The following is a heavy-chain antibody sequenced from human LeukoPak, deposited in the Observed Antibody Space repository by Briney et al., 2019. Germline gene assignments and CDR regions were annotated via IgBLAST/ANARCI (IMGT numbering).Heavy chain of an antibody. V-gene: IGHV4-39*07. J-gene: IGHJ4*02. CDR3: ARLSGGNPDY. CDR2: IYYSRST. D-gene: IGHD4-23*01. Sequence: SETLSLTCTVSGGSISSSSYYWGWIRQPPGKGLEWIGSIYYSRSTYYNPSLKSRVTISVDTSKNQFSLKLSSVTAADTAVYYCARLSGGNPDYWGQGTLVTVSS. CDR1: GGSISSSSYY.